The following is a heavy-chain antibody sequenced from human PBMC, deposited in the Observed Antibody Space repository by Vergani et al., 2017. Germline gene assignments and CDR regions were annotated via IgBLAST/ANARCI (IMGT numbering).Heavy chain of an antibody. Sequence: QVQLQESGPGLVKPSETLSLTCTVSGGSISRYYWSWIRQPPGKGLEWIGYIYYSGSTNYNPSLKSRVTIAVDTSKNQFSLKLSSVTAADTAVYYCARGEPSMVRGVTYFDYWGQGTLVTVSS. V-gene: IGHV4-59*01. CDR1: GGSISRYY. CDR2: IYYSGST. D-gene: IGHD3-10*01. CDR3: ARGEPSMVRGVTYFDY. J-gene: IGHJ4*02.